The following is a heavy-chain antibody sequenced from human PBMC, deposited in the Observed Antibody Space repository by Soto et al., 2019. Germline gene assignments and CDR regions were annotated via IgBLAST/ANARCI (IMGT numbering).Heavy chain of an antibody. Sequence: GGSLRLPCAASGFTFSTYWMSWVRQAPGKGLEWVANIKQDGSEKYYVDSVKGRFTISRDNAKNSLYLQMNSLRAEDTAVYYCARGLELRPRSVNDAFYILGQGTMGTVSS. CDR2: IKQDGSEK. D-gene: IGHD1-7*01. V-gene: IGHV3-7*03. CDR3: ARGLELRPRSVNDAFYI. J-gene: IGHJ3*02. CDR1: GFTFSTYW.